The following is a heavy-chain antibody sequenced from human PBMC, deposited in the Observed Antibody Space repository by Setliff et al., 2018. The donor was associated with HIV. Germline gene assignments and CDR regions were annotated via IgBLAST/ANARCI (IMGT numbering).Heavy chain of an antibody. D-gene: IGHD2-21*01. CDR1: GYSFTTHD. Sequence: GASVKVSCKASGYSFTTHDINWVRQSPGQGLEWMGWMNPDSGNTSYAQKFKGTVTMTRDTSTNTAYMELSSLTSDDTAVYFCARGSMSMVMFILVSAFDIWGQGTLVTVSS. V-gene: IGHV1-8*02. CDR2: MNPDSGNT. CDR3: ARGSMSMVMFILVSAFDI. J-gene: IGHJ3*02.